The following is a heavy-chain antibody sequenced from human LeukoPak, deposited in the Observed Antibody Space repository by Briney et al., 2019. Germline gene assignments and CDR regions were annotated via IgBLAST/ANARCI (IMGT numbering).Heavy chain of an antibody. CDR3: AKPLSYGYDYFDY. J-gene: IGHJ4*02. V-gene: IGHV3-30*18. Sequence: GGSLRLSCAASGFTFSSYGMHWVRQAPGKGLEWVAVISYDGCNKYYADSVKGRFTISRDNSKNTLYLQMNSLRAEDTAVYYCAKPLSYGYDYFDYWGQGTLVTVSS. CDR2: ISYDGCNK. D-gene: IGHD5-18*01. CDR1: GFTFSSYG.